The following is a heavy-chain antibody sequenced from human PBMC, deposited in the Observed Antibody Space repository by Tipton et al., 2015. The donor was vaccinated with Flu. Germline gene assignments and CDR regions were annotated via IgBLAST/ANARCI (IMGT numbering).Heavy chain of an antibody. D-gene: IGHD3-10*01. CDR2: IYYSGST. CDR3: ARVKGLVVRGVRFAY. Sequence: TLSLTCTVSGGSISSYYWSWIRQPPGKGLEWIGYIYYSGSTNYNPSLKSRVTISVDTSKNQFSLKLSSETAADTAVYYCARVKGLVVRGVRFAYWGQGTLVTVSS. V-gene: IGHV4-59*12. J-gene: IGHJ4*02. CDR1: GGSISSYY.